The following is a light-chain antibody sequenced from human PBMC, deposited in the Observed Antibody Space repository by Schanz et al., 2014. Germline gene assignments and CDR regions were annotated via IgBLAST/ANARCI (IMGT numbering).Light chain of an antibody. J-gene: IGLJ3*02. Sequence: QSALTQPPSASGSPGQSVTISCTGTSSDVGGYNYVSWYQQHPGKAPKLIISDVTRRPSGVPDRFSGSKSDNTASLTVSGLQAEDEADYYCGSYAGNINWVFGGGTKLTVL. CDR3: GSYAGNINWV. CDR2: DVT. CDR1: SSDVGGYNY. V-gene: IGLV2-8*01.